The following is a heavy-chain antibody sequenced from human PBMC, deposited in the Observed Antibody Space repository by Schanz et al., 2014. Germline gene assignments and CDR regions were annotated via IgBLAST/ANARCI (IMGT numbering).Heavy chain of an antibody. Sequence: QVRLVESGGGVVQPGRSLRLSCAASGFTFSSYGMHWVRQAPGKGLEWVAVIWYDGSNKYYADSVKGRFTISRDNSKNTLFLQMNSLRAEYTAVYYCARDFLLEQLCCSRYCYARDVWGQGTTXTVSS. V-gene: IGHV3-33*01. D-gene: IGHD2-2*01. J-gene: IGHJ6*02. CDR2: IWYDGSNK. CDR1: GFTFSSYG. CDR3: ARDFLLEQLCCSRYCYARDV.